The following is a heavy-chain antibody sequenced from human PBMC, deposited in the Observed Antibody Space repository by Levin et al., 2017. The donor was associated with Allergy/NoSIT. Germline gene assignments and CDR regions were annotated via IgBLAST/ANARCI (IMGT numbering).Heavy chain of an antibody. J-gene: IGHJ4*02. CDR1: GYSFTRYW. CDR2: IYPGDSET. D-gene: IGHD6-19*01. CDR3: ASPYSSGWDG. Sequence: GASVKVSCKTSGYSFTRYWIGWVRQMPGKGLEWMGMIYPGDSETRYSPSFEGQVTISADKSISTTYVQWSSLKASDSAMYYCASPYSSGWDGWGQGTLVTVSA. V-gene: IGHV5-51*03.